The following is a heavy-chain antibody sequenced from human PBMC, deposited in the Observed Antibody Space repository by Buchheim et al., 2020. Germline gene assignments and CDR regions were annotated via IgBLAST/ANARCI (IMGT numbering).Heavy chain of an antibody. J-gene: IGHJ4*02. CDR2: IWYDGSNK. V-gene: IGHV3-33*01. CDR3: ARDRSGWRYYFDY. Sequence: QVQLVESGGGVVQPGRSLRLSCPASGFTFSSYGMHGVRQAPGKGLEWVAVIWYDGSNKYYADSVKGRFTLSRDNSKNTLYLQMNSRRAEDTAVYYCARDRSGWRYYFDYWGQGTL. CDR1: GFTFSSYG. D-gene: IGHD6-19*01.